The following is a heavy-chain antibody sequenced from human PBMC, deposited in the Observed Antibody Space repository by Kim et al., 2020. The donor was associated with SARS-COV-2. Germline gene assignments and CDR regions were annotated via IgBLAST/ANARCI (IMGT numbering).Heavy chain of an antibody. D-gene: IGHD2-15*01. J-gene: IGHJ4*02. CDR3: ANGGNYCSGGSCFDY. V-gene: IGHV4-34*04. Sequence: NPTQQRRATISVDTSKNQFTLKLSSVTAADTAVYYCANGGNYCSGGSCFDYWGQGTLVTVSS.